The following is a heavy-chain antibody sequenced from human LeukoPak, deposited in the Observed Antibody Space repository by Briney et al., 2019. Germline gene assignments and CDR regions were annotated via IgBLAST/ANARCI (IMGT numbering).Heavy chain of an antibody. V-gene: IGHV3-53*01. D-gene: IGHD3-22*01. CDR1: GFIVSSNY. CDR2: IYRDGST. J-gene: IGHJ4*02. CDR3: ARGSSAYTSPFDY. Sequence: GGSLRLXCTVSGFIVSSNYMSWVRQAPGKGLEWVSVIYRDGSTYYADSVKGRFTISRDKSKNTLYLQMNSLRAEDTAVYFCARGSSAYTSPFDYWGQGTLVTVSS.